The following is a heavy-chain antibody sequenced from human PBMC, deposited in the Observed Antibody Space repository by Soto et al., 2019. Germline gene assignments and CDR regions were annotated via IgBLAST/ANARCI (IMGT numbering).Heavy chain of an antibody. D-gene: IGHD2-2*01. CDR1: GYAFTSXX. CDR3: ARDLRKKVVVVPAAYYYYMDV. V-gene: IGHV1-18*01. J-gene: IGHJ6*03. CDR2: INAYNGNT. Sequence: ASVKVSCKASGYAFTSXXXXXXXXXXXXGLEWXGWINAYNGNTNYVQRLQDRVIMTIDTSTSTAYMELRSLRSDDTAGYYCARDLRKKVVVVPAAYYYYMDVWGKGTTVTVSS.